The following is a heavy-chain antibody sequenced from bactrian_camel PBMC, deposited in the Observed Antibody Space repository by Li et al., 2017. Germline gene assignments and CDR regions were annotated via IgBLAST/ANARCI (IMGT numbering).Heavy chain of an antibody. J-gene: IGHJ6*01. D-gene: IGHD4*01. V-gene: IGHV3S1*01. Sequence: VQLVESGGGSVQAGGSLRLSCAASGYTHSSRCMGWFRQAPGKEREGVATISSGGGFTYYADSVKGRFTISRDMKNTLYLQMNSLKPEDTAIYYCAAVSLLGRLCSSRGPSDFRYWGQGTQVTVS. CDR2: ISSGGGFT. CDR1: GYTHSSRC. CDR3: AAVSLLGRLCSSRGPSDFRY.